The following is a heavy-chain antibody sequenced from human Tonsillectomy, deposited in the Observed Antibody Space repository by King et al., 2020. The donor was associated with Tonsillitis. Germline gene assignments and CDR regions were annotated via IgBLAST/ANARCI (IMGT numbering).Heavy chain of an antibody. D-gene: IGHD1-7*01. CDR3: ARFITGTTYAFDI. CDR2: IWYDGSNK. CDR1: GFTFSNYG. Sequence: LVESGGGVVQPGRSLRLSCAASGFTFSNYGMHWVRQAPGKGLEWVAVIWYDGSNKYYADSVKGRFTISRDNPKNTLYLQMNSLRAEDTAIYYCARFITGTTYAFDIWGQGTMVSVSS. J-gene: IGHJ3*02. V-gene: IGHV3-33*01.